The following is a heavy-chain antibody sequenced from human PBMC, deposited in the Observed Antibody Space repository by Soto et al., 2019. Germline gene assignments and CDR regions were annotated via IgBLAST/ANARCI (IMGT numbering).Heavy chain of an antibody. CDR2: INPNSGGT. CDR3: ARVPTNRVMRGPFDY. CDR1: GYTFTGYY. Sequence: GASVKVSCKASGYTFTGYYMHWVRQAPGQGLEWMGWINPNSGGTNYAQKFQGRVTMTRDTSISTAYMELSRLRSDDTAVYYCARVPTNRVMRGPFDYWGQGTLVTVSS. J-gene: IGHJ4*02. D-gene: IGHD1-1*01. V-gene: IGHV1-2*02.